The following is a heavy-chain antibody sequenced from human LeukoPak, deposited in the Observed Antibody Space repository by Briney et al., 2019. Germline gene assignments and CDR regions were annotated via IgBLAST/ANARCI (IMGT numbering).Heavy chain of an antibody. CDR2: ISYDGSNK. V-gene: IGHV3-30*01. CDR1: GFTSSSYA. CDR3: ARIRAARRYFDN. Sequence: GGSLRLSCAASGFTSSSYAMHWVRQAPGKGLEWVAVISYDGSNKYYADSVKGRFTISRDNSKNTLYLQMNSLRAEDTAVYYCARIRAARRYFDNWGQGTLVTVSS. J-gene: IGHJ4*02. D-gene: IGHD6-6*01.